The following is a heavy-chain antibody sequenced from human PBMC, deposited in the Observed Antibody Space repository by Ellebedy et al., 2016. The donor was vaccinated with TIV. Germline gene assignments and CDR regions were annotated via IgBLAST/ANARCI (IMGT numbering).Heavy chain of an antibody. CDR2: IYSGGSS. Sequence: GESLKISCAPSGFTVSGNYLSWVRQAPGKGLEWVSVIYSGGSSFYADSVKGRFTISRDNSKNTLYLQMNSLRAEDTAVYYCAATTADSNGWYHVAHWGPGSLVTVSS. D-gene: IGHD6-19*01. CDR1: GFTVSGNY. J-gene: IGHJ5*02. V-gene: IGHV3-53*01. CDR3: AATTADSNGWYHVAH.